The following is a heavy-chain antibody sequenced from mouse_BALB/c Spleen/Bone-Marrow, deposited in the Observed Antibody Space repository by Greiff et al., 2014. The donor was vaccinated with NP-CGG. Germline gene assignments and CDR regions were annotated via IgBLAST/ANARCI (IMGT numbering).Heavy chain of an antibody. J-gene: IGHJ4*01. CDR1: GFTFSNYG. CDR2: INSDGTYT. D-gene: IGHD2-4*01. CDR3: TRRGSTMITTGYPMEY. V-gene: IGHV5-6*02. Sequence: DVMLVESGGDLVKPGGSLKLSCAASGFTFSNYGMSWVRQTPDKRLEWVATINSDGTYTYYPDSVKGRFTISRDNAKNTLYLQMSSLKSEDTAMYYCTRRGSTMITTGYPMEYWGQGTSVTVSS.